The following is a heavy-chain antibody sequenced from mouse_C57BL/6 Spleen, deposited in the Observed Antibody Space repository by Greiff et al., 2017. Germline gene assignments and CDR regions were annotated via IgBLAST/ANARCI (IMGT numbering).Heavy chain of an antibody. J-gene: IGHJ4*01. CDR1: GYSITSGYY. CDR2: ISYDGSN. CDR3: AFGEPLEGAMDY. V-gene: IGHV3-6*01. Sequence: EVQVVESGPGLVKPSQSLSLTCSVTGYSITSGYYWNWIRQFPGNKLEWMGYISYDGSNNYNPSLKNRISITRDTSKNQFFLKLNSVTTEDTATYYCAFGEPLEGAMDYWGQGTSVTVSS. D-gene: IGHD6-1*01.